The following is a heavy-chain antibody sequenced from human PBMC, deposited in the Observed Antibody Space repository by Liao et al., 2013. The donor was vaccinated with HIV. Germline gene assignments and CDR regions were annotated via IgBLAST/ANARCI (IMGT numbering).Heavy chain of an antibody. CDR1: GGSINSGDYY. Sequence: QVQLQESGPGLVKPSQTLSLTCTVSGGSINSGDYYWNWIRQSPGKGLEWIGYIYYNGNTYYNPSLKSRVTISVDTSKNQFSLKLSSVTAADTAVYYCARVQWEPAPNWYSDLWGRGTLVIVSS. V-gene: IGHV4-30-4*08. D-gene: IGHD1-26*01. CDR3: ARVQWEPAPNWYSDL. J-gene: IGHJ2*01. CDR2: IYYNGNT.